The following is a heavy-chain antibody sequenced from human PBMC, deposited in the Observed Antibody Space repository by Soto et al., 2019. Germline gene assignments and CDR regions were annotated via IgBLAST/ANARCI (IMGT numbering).Heavy chain of an antibody. J-gene: IGHJ4*02. Sequence: PSETLSLTCTVSGGSISSYYWSWIRQPPGKGLEWIGYIYYSGSTNYNPSLKSRVTISVDTSKNQFSLKLSSVTAADTAVYYCAKMITGTTLGFDYWGQGTLVTVSS. CDR2: IYYSGST. D-gene: IGHD1-20*01. CDR3: AKMITGTTLGFDY. CDR1: GGSISSYY. V-gene: IGHV4-59*01.